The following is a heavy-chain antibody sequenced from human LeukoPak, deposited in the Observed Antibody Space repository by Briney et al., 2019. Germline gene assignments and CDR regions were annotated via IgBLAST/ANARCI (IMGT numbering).Heavy chain of an antibody. CDR2: INAANGST. CDR1: GYSFTDYA. Sequence: ASVKVSCKASGYSFTDYAMHWVRQAPGQRLEWMGWINAANGSTKYSQKFQGRVTITRDTSASRAYMELSSLRSEDTAVYYCARVREDSSGYYTNWGQGTLVTVSS. D-gene: IGHD3-22*01. CDR3: ARVREDSSGYYTN. J-gene: IGHJ4*02. V-gene: IGHV1-3*01.